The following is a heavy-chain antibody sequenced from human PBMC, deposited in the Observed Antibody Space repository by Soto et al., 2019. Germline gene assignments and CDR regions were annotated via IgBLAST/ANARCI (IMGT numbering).Heavy chain of an antibody. J-gene: IGHJ6*02. V-gene: IGHV3-30-3*01. CDR1: GFTFSTYA. CDR2: MSSDGTIK. CDR3: ARGVGNYYYGMDV. Sequence: QVQLVESGGGVVQPGRSLRLSCAASGFTFSTYAMHWVRQAPGKGLEWVALMSSDGTIKDYADSVKGRFTISRDNSQNTLYLQVNSLRPEDSAIYYCARGVGNYYYGMDVWGQGTTVTVSS. D-gene: IGHD1-26*01.